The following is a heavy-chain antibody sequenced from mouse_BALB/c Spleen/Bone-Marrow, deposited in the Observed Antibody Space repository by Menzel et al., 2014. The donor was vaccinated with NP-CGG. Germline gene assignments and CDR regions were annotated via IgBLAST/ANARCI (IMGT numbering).Heavy chain of an antibody. J-gene: IGHJ4*01. CDR3: AREVAMDY. CDR1: GFTFSDYY. CDR2: ISDGGSYT. Sequence: EVQGAESGGGLVKPGGSLKLSCAASGFTFSDYYMYWVRQTPEKRLEWVATISDGGSYTYYPDSVKGRFTISRDNAKNNLYLQMSSLKSEDTAMYYCAREVAMDYWGQGTSVTVSS. V-gene: IGHV5-4*02.